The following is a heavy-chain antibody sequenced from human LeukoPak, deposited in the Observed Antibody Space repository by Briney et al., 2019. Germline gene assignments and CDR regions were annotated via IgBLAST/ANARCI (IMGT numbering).Heavy chain of an antibody. D-gene: IGHD2-15*01. J-gene: IGHJ6*03. V-gene: IGHV3-21*01. CDR1: GFTFSSYS. Sequence: GGSLRLSCAASGFTFSSYSMNWVRQAPGKGLEWVSSISSSSSYIYYADSVKGRFTISRDNAKNSLYLQMNSLRAEDTAVYYCARGYCSGGSCYRYYYYYYMDVWGKGTTVTVSS. CDR3: ARGYCSGGSCYRYYYYYYMDV. CDR2: ISSSSSYI.